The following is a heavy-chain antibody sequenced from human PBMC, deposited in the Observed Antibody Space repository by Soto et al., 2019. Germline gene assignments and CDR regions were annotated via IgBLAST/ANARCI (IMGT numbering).Heavy chain of an antibody. V-gene: IGHV3-33*01. J-gene: IGHJ6*02. CDR2: IWYDGTNK. D-gene: IGHD3-3*01. CDR1: GFTFSRYG. Sequence: WRSLRLSCSASGFTFSRYGMHWFRQAPGKGLEWVAVIWYDGTNKYYADSVKGRFTISRDNSKNTLYLQMNSLRAEDTAVYYCARDFWSGYAPVYGVDVWGQGTTVTVSS. CDR3: ARDFWSGYAPVYGVDV.